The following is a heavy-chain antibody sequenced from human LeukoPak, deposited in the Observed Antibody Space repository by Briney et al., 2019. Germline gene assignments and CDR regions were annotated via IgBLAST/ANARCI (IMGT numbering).Heavy chain of an antibody. CDR1: GFTLSTYW. CDR3: ARDLSGSLNN. CDR2: IKQDGSEK. D-gene: IGHD1-26*01. J-gene: IGHJ4*02. V-gene: IGHV3-7*04. Sequence: GGSLRLSCAASGFTLSTYWMSWVRQAPGKGLEWVANIKQDGSEKYYVDSVKGRFTVSRDNAKNSLYLQMNSLRAEDTAVYYCARDLSGSLNNWGQGTLVTVSS.